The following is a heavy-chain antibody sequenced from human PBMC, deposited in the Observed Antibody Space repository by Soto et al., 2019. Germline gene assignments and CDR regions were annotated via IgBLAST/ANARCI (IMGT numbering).Heavy chain of an antibody. J-gene: IGHJ4*02. CDR2: INHSGST. Sequence: QVQLQQWGAGLLKPSETLSLTCAVYGGSFSGYYWSWIRQPPGKGREWIGEINHSGSTNYNPSLKSRVTISVDTSKNQFSLKLSSVTAADTAVYYCAESRAGYDPWAFDYWGQGTLVTVSS. CDR3: AESRAGYDPWAFDY. CDR1: GGSFSGYY. D-gene: IGHD5-12*01. V-gene: IGHV4-34*01.